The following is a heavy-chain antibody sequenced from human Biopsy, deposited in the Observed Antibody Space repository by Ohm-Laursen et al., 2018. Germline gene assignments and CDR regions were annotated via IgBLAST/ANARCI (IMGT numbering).Heavy chain of an antibody. J-gene: IGHJ3*01. CDR3: VGGQRGPPIGVTVPGDAFDL. CDR2: RIPYFNTI. Sequence: SVKVSCNASGVTFDTYAFGWVRQAPGQGLEWMGGRIPYFNTIYYARNFQDRAVITADRSARTTDMQLSGLRPDDMAVYYCVGGQRGPPIGVTVPGDAFDLWGPGTMVTVS. V-gene: IGHV1-69*13. CDR1: GVTFDTYA. D-gene: IGHD2/OR15-2a*01.